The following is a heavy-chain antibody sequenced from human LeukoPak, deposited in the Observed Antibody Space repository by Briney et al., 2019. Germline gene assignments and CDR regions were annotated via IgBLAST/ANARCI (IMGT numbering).Heavy chain of an antibody. V-gene: IGHV4-59*08. CDR3: AGRVPYDSSALNWVFDP. CDR2: IYYSGST. CDR1: GGSISSYY. J-gene: IGHJ5*02. Sequence: SETLPLTCTVSGGSISSYYWSWIRQPPGKGLEWIGYIYYSGSTNYNPSLKSRVTISVDTSKNQFSLKLSSVTAADTAVYYCAGRVPYDSSALNWVFDPWGQGTLVTVSS. D-gene: IGHD3-22*01.